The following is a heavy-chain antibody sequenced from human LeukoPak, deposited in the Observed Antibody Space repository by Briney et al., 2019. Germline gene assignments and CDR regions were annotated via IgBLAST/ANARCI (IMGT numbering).Heavy chain of an antibody. CDR3: ARDRIAAAGADAFDI. CDR1: GGSFSGYY. Sequence: SETLSLTCAVYGGSFSGYYWSWIRQPPGKGLEWIGEINHSGSTNYNPSLKSRVTISVDTSKNQFSLKLSSVTAADTAVYYCARDRIAAAGADAFDIWGQGTMVTVSS. J-gene: IGHJ3*02. CDR2: INHSGST. D-gene: IGHD6-13*01. V-gene: IGHV4-34*09.